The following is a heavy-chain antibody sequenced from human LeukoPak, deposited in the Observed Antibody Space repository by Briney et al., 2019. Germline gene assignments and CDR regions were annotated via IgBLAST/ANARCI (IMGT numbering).Heavy chain of an antibody. CDR2: IYYSGST. Sequence: PSETLSLTCTVSGGSISSSSYYWSWIRQPPGKGLEWTGYIYYSGSTNYNPSLKSRVTISIDTSKNQFSLTLSSVTAADTAVYYCARYNSYGFWFFDYWGQGTLVTVSS. V-gene: IGHV4-61*01. J-gene: IGHJ4*02. CDR1: GGSISSSSYY. D-gene: IGHD5-18*01. CDR3: ARYNSYGFWFFDY.